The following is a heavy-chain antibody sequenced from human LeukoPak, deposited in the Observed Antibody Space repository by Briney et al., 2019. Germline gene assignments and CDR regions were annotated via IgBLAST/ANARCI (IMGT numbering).Heavy chain of an antibody. CDR2: INANSGGT. J-gene: IGHJ4*02. CDR3: ARSYCSSTSCYAGFDY. CDR1: GYTFTGYY. V-gene: IGHV1-2*04. Sequence: GASVKVSCKASGYTFTGYYLHWVRQDPGQGLEWIGWINANSGGTNYEQKFQGWVTITRVTSISTAYMELSTLRSDDTAVYYCARSYCSSTSCYAGFDYWGQGTLVTVSS. D-gene: IGHD2-2*01.